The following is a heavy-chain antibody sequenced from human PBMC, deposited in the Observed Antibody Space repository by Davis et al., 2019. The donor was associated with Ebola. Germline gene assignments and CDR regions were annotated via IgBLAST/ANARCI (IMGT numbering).Heavy chain of an antibody. V-gene: IGHV3-30*03. CDR1: GFTFSSYG. J-gene: IGHJ4*02. CDR2: ISFDGSNK. CDR3: ARKTYFDY. Sequence: PGGSLRLSCAASGFTFSSYGMHWVRQAPGKGLEWVAVISFDGSNKYYADSVKGRFTISRDNSKNTLYLQMNSLRTEDTAVYYCARKTYFDYWGQGTLVTVSS.